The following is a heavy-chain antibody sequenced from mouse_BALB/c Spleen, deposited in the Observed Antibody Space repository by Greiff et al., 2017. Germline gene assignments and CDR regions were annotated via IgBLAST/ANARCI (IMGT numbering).Heavy chain of an antibody. V-gene: IGHV1-80*01. CDR3: ARYGNYYYAMDY. Sequence: VKLMESGAELVRPGSSVKISCKASGYAFSSYWMNWVKQRPGQGLEWIGQIYPGDGDTNYNGKFKGKATLTADKSSSTAYMQLSSLTSEDSAVYFCARYGNYYYAMDYWGQGTSVTVSS. J-gene: IGHJ4*01. CDR1: GYAFSSYW. D-gene: IGHD2-1*01. CDR2: IYPGDGDT.